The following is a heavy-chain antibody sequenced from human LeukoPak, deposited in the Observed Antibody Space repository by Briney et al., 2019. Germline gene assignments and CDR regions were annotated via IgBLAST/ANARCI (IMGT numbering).Heavy chain of an antibody. Sequence: PSGTLSLTCTVSGGSISSSSYYWGWIRQPPGKGLEWIGSIYHSGSTYYNPSLKSRVTISVDTSKNQFSLKLSSVTAADTAVYYCARDRRASRNVCYMDVWGKGTTVTVSS. CDR1: GGSISSSSYY. CDR3: ARDRRASRNVCYMDV. D-gene: IGHD1-26*01. V-gene: IGHV4-39*07. J-gene: IGHJ6*03. CDR2: IYHSGST.